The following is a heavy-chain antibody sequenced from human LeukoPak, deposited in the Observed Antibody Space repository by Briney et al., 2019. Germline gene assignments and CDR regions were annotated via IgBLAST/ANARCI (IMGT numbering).Heavy chain of an antibody. D-gene: IGHD3-22*01. V-gene: IGHV4-4*02. Sequence: SGTLSLTCTVSGDPINSLDLWSWVRQPPGKGLEWIGEMYLSGTTHSNPSVKSRVTISIDKSKNQFFLNLSSVTAADTAVYYCAGLVGRYSSGLYYYYFDYWGQGTLATVSS. J-gene: IGHJ4*02. CDR2: MYLSGTT. CDR3: AGLVGRYSSGLYYYYFDY. CDR1: GDPINSLDL.